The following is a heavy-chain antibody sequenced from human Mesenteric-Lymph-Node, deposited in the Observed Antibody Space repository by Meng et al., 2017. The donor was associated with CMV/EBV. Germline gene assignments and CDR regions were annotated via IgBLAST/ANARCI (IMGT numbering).Heavy chain of an antibody. D-gene: IGHD1-26*01. CDR1: GGSVSSGSYY. J-gene: IGHJ5*02. CDR2: IYYSGST. Sequence: GSLRLSCTVSGGSVSSGSYYWSWIRQPPGRGLEWIGYIYYSGSTNYNPSLKSRVTISVDTSKNQFSLKLTSVTAADTAVYYCARTLDSGSYKIDPWGQGILVTVSS. CDR3: ARTLDSGSYKIDP. V-gene: IGHV4-61*01.